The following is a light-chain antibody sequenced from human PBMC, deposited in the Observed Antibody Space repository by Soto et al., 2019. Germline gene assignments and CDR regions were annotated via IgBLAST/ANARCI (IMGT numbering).Light chain of an antibody. CDR1: SSDIGGYHY. Sequence: QSVLTQPRSVSGSPGQSVTISCTGTSSDIGGYHYVSWYQQHPGKAPQLMIYDVTKRPSGVPDRFSGSKSGNTASLTISGLQADDEADYYCHSYAATNTFVFGTGTKVTVL. CDR3: HSYAATNTFV. V-gene: IGLV2-11*01. CDR2: DVT. J-gene: IGLJ1*01.